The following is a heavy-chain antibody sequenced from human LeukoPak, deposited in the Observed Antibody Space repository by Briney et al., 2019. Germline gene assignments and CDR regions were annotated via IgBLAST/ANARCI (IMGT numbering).Heavy chain of an antibody. CDR1: GFTFTNDF. D-gene: IGHD2-2*01. V-gene: IGHV3-7*03. CDR2: MKVDGSDI. J-gene: IGHJ3*02. Sequence: PGGSLRLSCAASGFTFTNDFMTWVRQAPGKGLEWVANMKVDGSDIHYVDSVKGRFTISSDNSRNALYLQMNSLRAEDTAVYYCAKGYCSSTSCWRGAFDIWGQGTMVTVSS. CDR3: AKGYCSSTSCWRGAFDI.